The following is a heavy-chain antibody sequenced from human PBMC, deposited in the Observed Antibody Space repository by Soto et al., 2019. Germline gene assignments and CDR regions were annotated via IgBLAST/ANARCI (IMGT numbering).Heavy chain of an antibody. CDR3: ARLYSRGYCSGGSCYPDY. CDR1: GGSISSSSYY. CDR2: IYYSGST. D-gene: IGHD2-15*01. J-gene: IGHJ4*02. V-gene: IGHV4-39*01. Sequence: SETLSLTCTVSGGSISSSSYYWGWIRQPPGKGLEWIGSIYYSGSTYYNPSLKSRVTISVDTSKNQFSLKLSSVTAADTAVYYCARLYSRGYCSGGSCYPDYWGQGTLVTVSS.